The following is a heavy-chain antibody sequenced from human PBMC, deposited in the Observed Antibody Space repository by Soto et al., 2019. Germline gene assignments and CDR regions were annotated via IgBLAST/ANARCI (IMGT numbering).Heavy chain of an antibody. D-gene: IGHD5-18*01. V-gene: IGHV4-34*01. CDR3: ARGDSYGQIGYYYYGMDV. J-gene: IGHJ6*02. CDR1: GGAFSGYY. Sequence: SETLSLTCAVYGGAFSGYYWSWIRQPPGKGLEWIGEINHSGSTNYNPSLKSRVTIAVDTSKNQFSLKLSSVTAADTAVYYCARGDSYGQIGYYYYGMDVWGQGTTVTVSS. CDR2: INHSGST.